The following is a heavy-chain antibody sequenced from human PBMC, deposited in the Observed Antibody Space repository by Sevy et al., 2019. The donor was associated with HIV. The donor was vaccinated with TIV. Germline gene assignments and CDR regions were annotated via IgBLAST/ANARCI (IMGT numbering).Heavy chain of an antibody. D-gene: IGHD3-3*01. CDR2: ISGSGYAT. CDR3: AKDRVTVFGVVVTFDS. CDR1: GFTFDSYA. V-gene: IGHV3-23*01. J-gene: IGHJ4*02. Sequence: GGSLRLSCAASGFTFDSYAMHWVRQVAGKGLEWVSTISGSGYATYYADSVKGRFIISRDTSRNTLYLQINSLRVEDSAVYHYAKDRVTVFGVVVTFDSWGQGTLVTVSS.